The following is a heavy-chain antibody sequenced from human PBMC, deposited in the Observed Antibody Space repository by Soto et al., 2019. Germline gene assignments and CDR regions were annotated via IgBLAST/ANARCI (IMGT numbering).Heavy chain of an antibody. CDR3: ARSGRDGYNTDAFDI. V-gene: IGHV4-30-2*01. Sequence: QLQLQESGSGLVKPSQTLSLTCAVSSGSISSGGYSWSWIRQPPGKGLEWIGYIYHSGSTYYNPSLKSRVTISVDRSKNQFSLKLSSVTAADTAVYYCARSGRDGYNTDAFDIWGQGTMVTVSS. D-gene: IGHD5-12*01. CDR1: SGSISSGGYS. CDR2: IYHSGST. J-gene: IGHJ3*02.